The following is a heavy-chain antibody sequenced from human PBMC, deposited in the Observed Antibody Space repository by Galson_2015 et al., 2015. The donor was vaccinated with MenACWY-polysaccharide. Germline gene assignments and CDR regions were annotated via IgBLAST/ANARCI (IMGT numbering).Heavy chain of an antibody. CDR3: ARGSVVLGLGAVGTDY. V-gene: IGHV1-69*13. Sequence: SVKVSCKASGGTFSSYAISWVRQAPGQGLEWMGGIIPIFGTANYAQKFQGRVTITADESTSTAYMELSSLRSEDTAVYYCARGSVVLGLGAVGTDYWGQGTLVTVSS. CDR1: GGTFSSYA. D-gene: IGHD4-23*01. CDR2: IIPIFGTA. J-gene: IGHJ4*02.